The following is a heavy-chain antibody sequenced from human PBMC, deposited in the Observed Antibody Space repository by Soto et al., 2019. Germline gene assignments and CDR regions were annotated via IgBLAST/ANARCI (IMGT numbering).Heavy chain of an antibody. CDR3: AKDRSDGEYNSVYDF. CDR2: ISFDENQK. Sequence: QVQLVESGGGVVQPGRSLRLSCAASGFTFSSYGMHWVRQAPGKGLEWVAIISFDENQKYYADSVKARFTISRDNSRNTLYLQMNSLRAEDTALYYCAKDRSDGEYNSVYDFWGQGPLVTVSS. J-gene: IGHJ4*02. V-gene: IGHV3-30*18. D-gene: IGHD4-17*01. CDR1: GFTFSSYG.